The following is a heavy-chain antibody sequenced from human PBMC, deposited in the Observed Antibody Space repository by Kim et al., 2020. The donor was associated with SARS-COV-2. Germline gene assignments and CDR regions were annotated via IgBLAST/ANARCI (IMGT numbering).Heavy chain of an antibody. CDR3: TREDY. Sequence: NTKTGDTTYAQKFQGRVTVTRDTSISTAYMELSRLPSDDTAIYYCTREDYWGQGTLVTVSS. J-gene: IGHJ4*02. V-gene: IGHV1-2*02. CDR2: NTKTGDT.